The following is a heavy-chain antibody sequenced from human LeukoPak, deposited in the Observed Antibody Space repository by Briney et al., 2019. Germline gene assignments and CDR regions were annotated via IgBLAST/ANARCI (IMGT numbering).Heavy chain of an antibody. J-gene: IGHJ5*02. V-gene: IGHV4-39*07. CDR3: ARGPQWLVRSNWFDP. D-gene: IGHD6-19*01. CDR2: IYYSGST. CDR1: GGSISSSSYY. Sequence: SETLSLTCTVSGGSISSSSYYWGWIRQPPGKGLERIGSIYYSGSTYYNPSLKSRVTISVDTSKSQFSLKLSSVTAADTAVYYCARGPQWLVRSNWFDPWGQGTLVTVSS.